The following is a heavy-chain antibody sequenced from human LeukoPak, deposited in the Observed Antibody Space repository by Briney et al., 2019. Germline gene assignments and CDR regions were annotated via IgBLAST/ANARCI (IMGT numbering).Heavy chain of an antibody. CDR3: ATELNYDSSGYGGGNY. Sequence: PGGSLRLSCAASGFTFSSYWMSWVRQAPGKGLEWVANIKQDGSEKYYVDSVKGRFTISRDNAKNSLYLQMNSLRAEDTAVYYCATELNYDSSGYGGGNYWGQGTLVTVSS. V-gene: IGHV3-7*01. CDR2: IKQDGSEK. CDR1: GFTFSSYW. D-gene: IGHD3-22*01. J-gene: IGHJ4*02.